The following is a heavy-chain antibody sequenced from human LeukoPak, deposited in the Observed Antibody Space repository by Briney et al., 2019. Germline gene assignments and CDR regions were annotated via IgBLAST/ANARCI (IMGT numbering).Heavy chain of an antibody. Sequence: GGSLRLSCAASGFTFSSYGMHGVRQAPGKGREWVAVISYDGRNKYFADSVKGRFTISRNIPKNTLYLQMTGLRAEDTAVYYCARALSGSYFSLFFYWGKGTLVTVSS. CDR2: ISYDGRNK. CDR3: ARALSGSYFSLFFY. J-gene: IGHJ4*02. V-gene: IGHV3-30*19. D-gene: IGHD1-26*01. CDR1: GFTFSSYG.